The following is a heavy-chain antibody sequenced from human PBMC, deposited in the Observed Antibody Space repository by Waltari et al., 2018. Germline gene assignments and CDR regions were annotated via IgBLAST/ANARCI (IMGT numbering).Heavy chain of an antibody. Sequence: QVQLQQWGAGLLKPSETLSLTCAVYGGSFSGYYWSWFRQPPGKGLEWIGEIDHSGRPYNNPSLMSRCTLSVDTSRNQFSLKLSSVTAADTAVYYCARGPRGGKRRREAAGGYMDVWGKGTTVTVSS. D-gene: IGHD1-1*01. V-gene: IGHV4-34*02. CDR2: IDHSGRP. CDR3: ARGPRGGKRRREAAGGYMDV. J-gene: IGHJ6*03. CDR1: GGSFSGYY.